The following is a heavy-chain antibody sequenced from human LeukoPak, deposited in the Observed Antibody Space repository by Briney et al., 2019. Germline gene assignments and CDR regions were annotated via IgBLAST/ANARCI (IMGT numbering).Heavy chain of an antibody. V-gene: IGHV1-18*01. J-gene: IGHJ4*02. CDR1: GYTFTSYG. Sequence: ASVRVSCKASGYTFTSYGISWVRQAPGQGLEWMGWISAYNGNTNYAQKFQGRVTITADESTSTAYMELSSLRSEDTAVYYCARGIHSSGWYYFDYWGQGTLVTVSS. CDR3: ARGIHSSGWYYFDY. D-gene: IGHD6-19*01. CDR2: ISAYNGNT.